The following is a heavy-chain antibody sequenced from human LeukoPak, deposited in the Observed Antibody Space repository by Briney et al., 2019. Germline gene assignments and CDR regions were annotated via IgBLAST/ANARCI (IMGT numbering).Heavy chain of an antibody. V-gene: IGHV3-66*01. CDR2: IYSGGST. CDR3: ARDDSSGPYDY. D-gene: IGHD3-10*01. J-gene: IGHJ4*02. Sequence: PGGSLRLSCAASGFTFSNAWMTWVRQAPGKGLEWVSLIYSGGSTYYADSVKGRFTISRDDSKNTVYLQMNSLRVEDTAMYYCARDDSSGPYDYWGQGTLVTVSS. CDR1: GFTFSNAW.